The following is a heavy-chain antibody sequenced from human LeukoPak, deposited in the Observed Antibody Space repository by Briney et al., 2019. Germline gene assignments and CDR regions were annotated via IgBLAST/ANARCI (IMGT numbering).Heavy chain of an antibody. CDR2: INQDGSEK. V-gene: IGHV3-7*01. CDR3: ARDRTTDFWSGYYTNYFDY. CDR1: GFTFSSYA. Sequence: GGSLRLSCAASGFTFSSYAMHWVRQAPGKGLEWVATINQDGSEKYYVDSVKGRFTISRDNAKNSLFLQMNSLRAEDTAVYYCARDRTTDFWSGYYTNYFDYWGQGTLVTVSS. J-gene: IGHJ4*02. D-gene: IGHD3-3*01.